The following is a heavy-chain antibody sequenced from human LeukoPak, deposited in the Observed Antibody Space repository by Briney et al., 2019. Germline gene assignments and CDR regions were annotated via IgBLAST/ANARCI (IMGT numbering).Heavy chain of an antibody. D-gene: IGHD2-2*01. CDR3: ARLIRDVKYCSSTSCPYDAFDI. CDR2: IYYSGST. V-gene: IGHV4-59*08. CDR1: GGSISSYY. J-gene: IGHJ3*02. Sequence: SETLSLTCTVSGGSISSYYWSWIRQPPGKGLEWIGYIYYSGSTNYNPSLKGRVTISVDTSKNQFSLKLSSVTAADTAVYYCARLIRDVKYCSSTSCPYDAFDIWGQGTMVTVSS.